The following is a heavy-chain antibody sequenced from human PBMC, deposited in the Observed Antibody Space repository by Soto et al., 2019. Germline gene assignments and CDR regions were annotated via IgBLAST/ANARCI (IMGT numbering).Heavy chain of an antibody. CDR2: INHSGST. D-gene: IGHD3-10*01. Sequence: PSETLSLTCAVYGGSFSGYYWSWIRQPPGKGLEWIGEINHSGSTTYSTSLKSRVTISVDTSKNQFSLKLSSVTAADTAVYYCARVGGFGATTIDYWGQGTLVTVSS. V-gene: IGHV4-34*01. J-gene: IGHJ4*02. CDR1: GGSFSGYY. CDR3: ARVGGFGATTIDY.